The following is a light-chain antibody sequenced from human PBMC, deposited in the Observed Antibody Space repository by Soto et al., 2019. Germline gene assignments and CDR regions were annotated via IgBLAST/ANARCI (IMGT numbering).Light chain of an antibody. CDR3: QQYGSSPWT. CDR1: QSVSSSY. J-gene: IGKJ1*01. Sequence: EIVLTQSPGTLSLSPGERATLSCRASQSVSSSYLAWYQQKPGQAPRLLIYGASSRATGIPDRFRGSGSGTNFTLTISSLEPEDFAVYYCQQYGSSPWTFGQGTKVEI. CDR2: GAS. V-gene: IGKV3-20*01.